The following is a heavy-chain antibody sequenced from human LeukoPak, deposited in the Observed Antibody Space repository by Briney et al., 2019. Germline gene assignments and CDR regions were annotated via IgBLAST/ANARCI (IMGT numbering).Heavy chain of an antibody. V-gene: IGHV3-21*01. CDR2: ISSSSSYI. D-gene: IGHD5-18*01. CDR3: ARDGYGVNYFDY. Sequence: GGSLRLSCAASGFTFSSYSMNWVRQAPGKGLEWVSSISSSSSYIYYADSVKGRFTISRDNAKDSLYLQMNSLRAEDTAVYYCARDGYGVNYFDYWGQGTLVTVSS. CDR1: GFTFSSYS. J-gene: IGHJ4*02.